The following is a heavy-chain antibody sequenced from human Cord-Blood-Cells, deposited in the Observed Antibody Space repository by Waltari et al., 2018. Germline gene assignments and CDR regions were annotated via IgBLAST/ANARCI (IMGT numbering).Heavy chain of an antibody. Sequence: QVQLQESGPGLVKPSETLSLTCAVSGYSIRSGYYWGWIRQPPGKGLEWIGSIYHSGSTYYNPSLKSRVTISVDTSKNQFSLKLSSVTAADTAVYYCARDLDSGGSCYYFDYWGQGTLVTVSS. CDR2: IYHSGST. CDR3: ARDLDSGGSCYYFDY. D-gene: IGHD2-15*01. CDR1: GYSIRSGYY. V-gene: IGHV4-38-2*02. J-gene: IGHJ4*02.